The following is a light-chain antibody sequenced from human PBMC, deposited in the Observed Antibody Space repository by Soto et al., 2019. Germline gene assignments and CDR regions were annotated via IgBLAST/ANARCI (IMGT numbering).Light chain of an antibody. CDR3: HQYGSSPRT. V-gene: IGKV3-20*01. CDR2: QTS. Sequence: DIVLTQSPATLSSFLGDRVILSCRASHYINSRLAWYQHSPGQAPRLLIYQTSIRAAGIPARFSASGSGTDFTLTISRLEPEDFAVYYWHQYGSSPRTFGPGTKVDI. CDR1: HYINSR. J-gene: IGKJ1*01.